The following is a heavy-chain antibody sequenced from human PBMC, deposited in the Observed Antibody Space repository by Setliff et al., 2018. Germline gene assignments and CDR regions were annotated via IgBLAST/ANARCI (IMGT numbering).Heavy chain of an antibody. CDR3: VRDRAAIVVGPPTAAFDI. D-gene: IGHD2-2*01. CDR2: ISAYNGYT. J-gene: IGHJ3*02. Sequence: ASVKVSCKASGYAFGSSGISWVRQAPGQGLEWMGWISAYNGYTVYAQKLQGRVTLTTDTSTGTAYMEVRSLRSDDTAQYYCVRDRAAIVVGPPTAAFDIWGQGTMVTVSS. CDR1: GYAFGSSG. V-gene: IGHV1-18*01.